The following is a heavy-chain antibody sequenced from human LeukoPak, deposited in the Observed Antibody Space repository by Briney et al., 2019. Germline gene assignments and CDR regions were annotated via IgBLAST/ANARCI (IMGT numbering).Heavy chain of an antibody. D-gene: IGHD2-2*01. Sequence: GGSLRLSCAASGFTFSSYAMSWVRQAPGKGLEWVSAISGSGGSTYNADSVKGRITISRDNSKNTLYLQMNSLRAEDTAVYYCAKHCSSTTCYGALDYWGQGTLVTVSS. CDR1: GFTFSSYA. CDR2: ISGSGGST. V-gene: IGHV3-23*01. CDR3: AKHCSSTTCYGALDY. J-gene: IGHJ4*02.